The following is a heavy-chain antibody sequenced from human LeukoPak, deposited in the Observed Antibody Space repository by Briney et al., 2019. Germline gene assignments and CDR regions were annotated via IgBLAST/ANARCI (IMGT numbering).Heavy chain of an antibody. Sequence: SETLSLTCTVSGGSISSSSYYWGWIRQPPGKGLEWIGSIYYSGSTYYNPSLKSRVTISVDTSKNQLSLQLSSVTAAETAVYYCARRLFVHCGWYYFDYWGQGTLVTVSS. D-gene: IGHD6-19*01. CDR2: IYYSGST. CDR3: ARRLFVHCGWYYFDY. V-gene: IGHV4-39*01. J-gene: IGHJ4*02. CDR1: GGSISSSSYY.